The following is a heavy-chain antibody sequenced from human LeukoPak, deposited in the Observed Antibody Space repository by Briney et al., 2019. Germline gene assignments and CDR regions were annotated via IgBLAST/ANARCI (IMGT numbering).Heavy chain of an antibody. V-gene: IGHV3-74*03. CDR1: GINSSRSS. Sequence: RVSHRLSPPATGINSSRSSTHCIHPSPSTTKVPSSRVDHGGSGTVYADSLKGRFPISRDNSKNTLYLQINSLRAEDTAIYFCAKRVVGVHYYFDYWGQGTLV. CDR2: VDHGGSGT. D-gene: IGHD2-15*01. CDR3: AKRVVGVHYYFDY. J-gene: IGHJ4*02.